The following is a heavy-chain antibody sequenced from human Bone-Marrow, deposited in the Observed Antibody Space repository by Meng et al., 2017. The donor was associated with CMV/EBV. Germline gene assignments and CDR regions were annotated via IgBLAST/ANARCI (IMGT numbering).Heavy chain of an antibody. J-gene: IGHJ4*02. V-gene: IGHV3-30-3*01. CDR2: ISYDGSNK. CDR3: ATGGVQIDY. CDR1: GFTFSSYA. D-gene: IGHD3-16*01. Sequence: GESLKISCAASGFTFSSYAMHWVRQAPGKGLEWVAVISYDGSNKYYADSVKGRFTISRDNSKNTLYLQMNSLRAEDTAVYYCATGGVQIDYWGQGTLVTGYS.